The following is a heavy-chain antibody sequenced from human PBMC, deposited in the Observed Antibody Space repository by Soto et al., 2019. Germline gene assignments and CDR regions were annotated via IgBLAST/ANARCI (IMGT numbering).Heavy chain of an antibody. D-gene: IGHD2-21*02. J-gene: IGHJ6*02. Sequence: GGPLRLSCAASGFTFSSYGMHWVRQAPGKGLEWVAVIWYDGSNKYYADSVKGRFTISRDNSKNTLYLQMNSLRAEDTAVYYCARDQDVVVTAISSVDVWGQGTTVTVSS. V-gene: IGHV3-33*01. CDR1: GFTFSSYG. CDR3: ARDQDVVVTAISSVDV. CDR2: IWYDGSNK.